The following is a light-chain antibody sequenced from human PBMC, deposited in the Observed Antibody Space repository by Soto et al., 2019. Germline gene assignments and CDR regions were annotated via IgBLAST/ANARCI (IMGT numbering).Light chain of an antibody. V-gene: IGLV2-14*01. CDR1: SSDVGVYNY. J-gene: IGLJ1*01. CDR3: SSYTISSTYV. CDR2: DVS. Sequence: QSALTQPASVSGSPGQSIAISCTGTSSDVGVYNYVSWYQQHPGKAPKLLINDVSNRPSGVSSRFSGSKSGNTASLTISGLQAEDEADYYCSSYTISSTYVFGTGTKLTVL.